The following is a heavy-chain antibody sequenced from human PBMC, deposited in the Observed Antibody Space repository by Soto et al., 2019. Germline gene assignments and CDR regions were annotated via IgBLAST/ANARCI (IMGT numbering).Heavy chain of an antibody. CDR1: GYTFPRYG. CDR2: INPGNGNT. CDR3: ARGGYFDSTNYHTY. Sequence: AASVMVSCKASGYTFPRYGMNWVRQALGRGIEWMGWINPGNGNTKYSQKFQGRVIMERDTSASIAYRELSTLRSEDTAVYYCARGGYFDSTNYHTYWGRVTLGSVSS. J-gene: IGHJ1*01. V-gene: IGHV1-3*01. D-gene: IGHD3-22*01.